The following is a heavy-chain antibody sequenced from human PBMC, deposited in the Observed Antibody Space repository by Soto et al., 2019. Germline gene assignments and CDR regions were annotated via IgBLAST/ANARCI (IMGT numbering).Heavy chain of an antibody. J-gene: IGHJ6*03. Sequence: SETLSLTCAVSGGSISSSNWWSWVRQPPGKGLEWIGEINHSGSTNYNPSLKSRVTISVDTSKNQFSLKLSSVTAADTAVYYCARGSEDIMATIWGYYMDVWGKGTTVTVSS. V-gene: IGHV4-4*02. D-gene: IGHD5-12*01. CDR1: GGSISSSNW. CDR2: INHSGST. CDR3: ARGSEDIMATIWGYYMDV.